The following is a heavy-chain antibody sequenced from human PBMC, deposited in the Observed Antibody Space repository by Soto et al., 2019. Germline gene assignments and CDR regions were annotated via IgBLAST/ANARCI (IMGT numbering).Heavy chain of an antibody. V-gene: IGHV3-7*01. CDR3: ARSEESSPYYDFWSDKGRFDP. J-gene: IGHJ5*02. Sequence: GGSLRLSCAASGFTFSSYWMSWVRQAPGKGLEWVANIKQDGSEKYYVDSVKGRFTISRDNAKNSLYLQMNSLRAEDTAVYYCARSEESSPYYDFWSDKGRFDPWGQGTLVTVSS. CDR1: GFTFSSYW. D-gene: IGHD3-3*01. CDR2: IKQDGSEK.